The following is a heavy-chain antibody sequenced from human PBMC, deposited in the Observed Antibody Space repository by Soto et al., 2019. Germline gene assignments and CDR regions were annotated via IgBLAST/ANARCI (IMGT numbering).Heavy chain of an antibody. Sequence: QVQLQESGPGLVKASETLSLTCTVSGGSISSYYWSWIRQPPGKGLEWIGYIYYSGSTNYNPSLKRRVTISVDTSKNQFSLKLRSVTAADTAVYYCARGYGDYVLDFWGQGTLVTVSS. CDR2: IYYSGST. J-gene: IGHJ4*02. D-gene: IGHD4-17*01. CDR1: GGSISSYY. V-gene: IGHV4-59*08. CDR3: ARGYGDYVLDF.